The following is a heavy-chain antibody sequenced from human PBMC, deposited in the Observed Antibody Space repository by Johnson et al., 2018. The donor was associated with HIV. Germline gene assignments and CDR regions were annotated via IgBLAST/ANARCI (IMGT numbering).Heavy chain of an antibody. CDR3: ARGGVIHDAFDI. V-gene: IGHV3-11*04. J-gene: IGHJ3*02. D-gene: IGHD3-3*01. CDR1: GFTFSDYS. CDR2: ISSSGSTI. Sequence: VQLVESGGGLVQPGGSLRLSCAASGFTFSDYSMNWIRQAPGKGLDWVSYISSSGSTIYYADSVKGRFTISRDNSKNTLYLQLNSLRAEDTAVYYCARGGVIHDAFDIWGQGTMVTVSS.